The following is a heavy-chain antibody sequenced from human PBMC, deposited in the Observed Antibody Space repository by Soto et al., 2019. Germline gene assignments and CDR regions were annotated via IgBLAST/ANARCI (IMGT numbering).Heavy chain of an antibody. V-gene: IGHV4-59*01. J-gene: IGHJ6*02. CDR2: IYDTGISGYTPST. Sequence: SETLSLTCTFSCGSISSSYWSWIRRPPGKGLEWIAYIYDTGISGYTPSTSYNPSLKSRVTMSVDTSKSQSSLKLTSVTAADTAVYYCARGEDAFFYYGLDVWGQGITVTVSS. CDR1: CGSISSSY. CDR3: ARGEDAFFYYGLDV.